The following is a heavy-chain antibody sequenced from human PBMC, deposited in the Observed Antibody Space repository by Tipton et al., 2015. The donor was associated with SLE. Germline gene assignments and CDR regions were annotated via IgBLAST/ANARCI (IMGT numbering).Heavy chain of an antibody. CDR1: GGSITSTGDY. D-gene: IGHD2-8*02. CDR3: ARLGYCTGGVCPFSDY. V-gene: IGHV4-39*07. Sequence: TLSLTCTFPGGSITSTGDYCGWIRQPPGKGLEWIGSIYYDGNTYYNPSLKGRVTISGDTSKTQFSLRLTSVTAADTAVYYCARLGYCTGGVCPFSDYWGQGTLVTVSS. CDR2: IYYDGNT. J-gene: IGHJ4*02.